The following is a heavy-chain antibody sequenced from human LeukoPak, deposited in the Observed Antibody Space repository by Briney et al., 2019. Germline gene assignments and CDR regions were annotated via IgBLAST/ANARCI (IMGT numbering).Heavy chain of an antibody. CDR2: IWYDGSNE. V-gene: IGHV3-33*06. CDR3: AKPYYGSGSYYGFNYYAFDY. J-gene: IGHJ4*02. Sequence: PGGSLRLSCAASGFTLSNYAMHWVRQTPGKGLEWVAVIWYDGSNEYYSDSVKGRFAISKDTSKNTLYLQMNSLRAEDTAVYYCAKPYYGSGSYYGFNYYAFDYWGQGTLVTVSS. CDR1: GFTLSNYA. D-gene: IGHD3-10*01.